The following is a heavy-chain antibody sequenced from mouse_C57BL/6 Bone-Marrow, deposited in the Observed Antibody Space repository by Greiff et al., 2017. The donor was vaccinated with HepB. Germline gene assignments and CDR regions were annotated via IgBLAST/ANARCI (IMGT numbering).Heavy chain of an antibody. CDR3: VRLLYAMDY. J-gene: IGHJ4*01. CDR1: GFSFNTYA. Sequence: EVQGVESGGGLVQPKGSLKLSCAASGFSFNTYAMNWVRQAPGKGLEWVACIRSKSNNYATYYADSVKDRFTISRDDSESMLYLQMNNLKTEDTAMYYCVRLLYAMDYWGQGTSVTVSS. V-gene: IGHV10-1*01. CDR2: IRSKSNNYAT.